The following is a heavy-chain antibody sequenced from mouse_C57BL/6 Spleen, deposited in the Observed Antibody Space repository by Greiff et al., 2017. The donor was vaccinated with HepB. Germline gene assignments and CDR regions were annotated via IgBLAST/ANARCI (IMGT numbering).Heavy chain of an antibody. CDR2: IYPGSGST. V-gene: IGHV1-55*01. CDR3: ARYYGSSPCFDV. CDR1: GYTFPSYW. D-gene: IGHD1-1*01. Sequence: QVQLQQPGAELVKPGASVKMSCKASGYTFPSYWITWVKQRPGQGLEWIGDIYPGSGSTNYTEKFKSKGTLTVDTSSSTAYMQLSSLTSEDSAVYDCARYYGSSPCFDVWGTGTTVTVSS. J-gene: IGHJ1*03.